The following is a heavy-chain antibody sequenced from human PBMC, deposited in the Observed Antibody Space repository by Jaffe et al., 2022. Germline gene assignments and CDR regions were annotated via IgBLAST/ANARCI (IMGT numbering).Heavy chain of an antibody. CDR1: GFTFSSYW. V-gene: IGHV3-74*01. D-gene: IGHD3-10*01. Sequence: EVQLVESGGGLVQPGGSLRLSCAASGFTFSSYWMHWVRQAPGKGLVWVSRINSDGSSTSYADSVKGRFTISRDNAKNTLYLQMNSLRAEDTAVYYCARGTMVRGVNPPISSDYWGQGTLVTVSS. CDR2: INSDGSST. CDR3: ARGTMVRGVNPPISSDY. J-gene: IGHJ4*02.